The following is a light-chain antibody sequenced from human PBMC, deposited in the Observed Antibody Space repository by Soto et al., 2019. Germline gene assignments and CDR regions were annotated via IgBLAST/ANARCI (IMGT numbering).Light chain of an antibody. Sequence: EIVLTQSPGTLSLSPGERATLSCRASQSVSSTYLAWYQQRPGQAPRLLIYGASSRATGIPDRFSGSGSGTDFTLTISRLEPEDFVVYYCHQYSSSTKTFGQGTKVEIK. J-gene: IGKJ1*01. CDR1: QSVSSTY. CDR2: GAS. CDR3: HQYSSSTKT. V-gene: IGKV3-20*01.